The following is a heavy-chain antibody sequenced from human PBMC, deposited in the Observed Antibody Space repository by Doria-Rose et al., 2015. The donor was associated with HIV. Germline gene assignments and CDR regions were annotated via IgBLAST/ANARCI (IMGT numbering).Heavy chain of an antibody. J-gene: IGHJ4*02. CDR3: ARIKSSRWYHKYYFDF. CDR2: SFSDDER. D-gene: IGHD6-13*01. CDR1: GVSLSSPGMG. Sequence: QVTLKESGPVLVEPTETLTLTCTVSGVSLSSPGMGVSWIRQPPGKALEWLANSFSDDERSDKSSLKSTLTISRGTSKSQVVLTMTDMDPVDTATYYCARIKSSRWYHKYYFDFWGQGTLVIVSA. V-gene: IGHV2-26*01.